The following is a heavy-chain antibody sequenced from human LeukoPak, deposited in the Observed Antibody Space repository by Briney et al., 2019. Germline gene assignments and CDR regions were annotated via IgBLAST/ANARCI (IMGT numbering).Heavy chain of an antibody. D-gene: IGHD3/OR15-3a*01. CDR2: IKQDGSEK. CDR1: GFTVSSNY. Sequence: GGSLRLSCAASGFTVSSNYMTWVRQAPGKGLEWAANIKQDGSEKYYVDSVKGRFTISRDNANKSLYLQMNSLRAEDTAVYYCARDRNTDFWTGYYTNYFDYWGQGTLVTVSS. V-gene: IGHV3-7*01. J-gene: IGHJ4*02. CDR3: ARDRNTDFWTGYYTNYFDY.